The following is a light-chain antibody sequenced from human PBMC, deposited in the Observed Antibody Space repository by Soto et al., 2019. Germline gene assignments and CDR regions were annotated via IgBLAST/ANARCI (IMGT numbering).Light chain of an antibody. J-gene: IGLJ1*01. V-gene: IGLV2-23*01. Sequence: QSALTQPASVSGSPGQSITISCTGTSSDVGSYNLVSWYQQHPGKAPKLMIYEGSKRPSGVSNRFSGSKSGNTASLTISGLQAEDEAEYYCCSYAGPKVFGTGTKLTVL. CDR3: CSYAGPKV. CDR2: EGS. CDR1: SSDVGSYNL.